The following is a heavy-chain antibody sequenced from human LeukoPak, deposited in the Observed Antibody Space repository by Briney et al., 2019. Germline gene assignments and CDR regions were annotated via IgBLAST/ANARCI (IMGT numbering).Heavy chain of an antibody. J-gene: IGHJ4*02. CDR3: AKSDSPIAVAVEVHY. CDR1: GGTFSSYA. V-gene: IGHV1-69*04. CDR2: IIPILGIA. Sequence: ASVKVSCKASGGTFSSYAISWVRQAPGQGLEWMGRIIPILGIANYAQKFQGRVTITADKSTSTAYMELSSLRSEDTAVYYCAKSDSPIAVAVEVHYWGQGTLVTVSS. D-gene: IGHD6-19*01.